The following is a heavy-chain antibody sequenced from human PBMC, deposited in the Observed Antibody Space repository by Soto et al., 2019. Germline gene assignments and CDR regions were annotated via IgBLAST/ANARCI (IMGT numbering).Heavy chain of an antibody. CDR3: ARALGIAAAGTFWYFDL. V-gene: IGHV4-30-2*01. CDR2: IYHSGST. CDR1: GGSISSGGYS. J-gene: IGHJ2*01. Sequence: QLQLQESGSGLVKPSQTLSLTCAVSGGSISSGGYSWSWIRQPPGKGLEWIGYIYHSGSTYYNPSLTRRVSIAVDTSKNQSSLKLSSVTAADTAVYYCARALGIAAAGTFWYFDLWGRGTLVTVSS. D-gene: IGHD6-13*01.